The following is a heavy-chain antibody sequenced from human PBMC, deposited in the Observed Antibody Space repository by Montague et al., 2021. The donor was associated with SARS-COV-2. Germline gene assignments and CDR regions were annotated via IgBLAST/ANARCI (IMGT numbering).Heavy chain of an antibody. CDR1: GGSINNTSYY. CDR3: ARLTTSGSIA. J-gene: IGHJ5*02. CDR2: IFYRGNT. D-gene: IGHD6-19*01. Sequence: SETLSLTCTVSGGSINNTSYYWGWIRQPPGKGLEWIGSIFYRGNTHYNASLKSRVTVSVDTSKNQFPLNLTSVTAADTALYYCARLTTSGSIAWGQGTLVTVSS. V-gene: IGHV4-39*01.